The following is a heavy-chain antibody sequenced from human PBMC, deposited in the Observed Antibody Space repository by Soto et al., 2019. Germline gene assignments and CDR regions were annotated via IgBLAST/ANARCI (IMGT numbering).Heavy chain of an antibody. V-gene: IGHV3-30*18. Sequence: QVQLVESGGGVVQPGRSLRVSCAASGFTFSSYGMHWVRQAPGKGLEWVAVISYDGSNKYYADSVKGRFTISRDNSKNTLYLQMNSLRAEDTAVYYCAKDLAVAGTVDLWGRGTLVTVSS. CDR2: ISYDGSNK. J-gene: IGHJ2*01. CDR3: AKDLAVAGTVDL. D-gene: IGHD6-19*01. CDR1: GFTFSSYG.